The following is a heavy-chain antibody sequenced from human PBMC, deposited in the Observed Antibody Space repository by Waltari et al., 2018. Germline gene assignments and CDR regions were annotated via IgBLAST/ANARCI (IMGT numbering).Heavy chain of an antibody. CDR2: ISSSSSYL. D-gene: IGHD3-3*01. V-gene: IGHV3-21*01. CDR3: ARDPLSITIFGVVRQTPNWFDP. J-gene: IGHJ5*02. CDR1: GFTFSSYR. Sequence: EVQLVESGGGLVKPGGSLRLSCAASGFTFSSYRMNWVRQAPGTGLGWVSFISSSSSYLYYADSVKGRFTISRDNAKNSLYLQMNSLRAEDTAVYYCARDPLSITIFGVVRQTPNWFDPWGQGTLVTVSS.